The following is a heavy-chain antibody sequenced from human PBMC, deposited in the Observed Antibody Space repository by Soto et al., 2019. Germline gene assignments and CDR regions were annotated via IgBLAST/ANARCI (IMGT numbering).Heavy chain of an antibody. CDR1: GLSVSSND. CDR2: IYSADNT. CDR3: ARDPYSYGDTYFDY. D-gene: IGHD5-18*01. Sequence: GGSLRLSCAASGLSVSSNDMSWVRQAPGKGLECVSIIYSADNTFYVDSVKGRFTISRDNAKNSLYLQMNSLRAEDTAVYYCARDPYSYGDTYFDYWGQGTLVTVSS. V-gene: IGHV3-66*01. J-gene: IGHJ4*02.